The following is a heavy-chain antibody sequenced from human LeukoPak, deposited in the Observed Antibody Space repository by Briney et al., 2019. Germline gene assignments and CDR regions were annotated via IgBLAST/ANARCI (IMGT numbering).Heavy chain of an antibody. CDR2: IYPGDSDT. Sequence: GESLKISCKGSGYIFTSYWIVWVRQMPGKGLEWMGIIYPGDSDTRYSPSFQGQVTISADKSISTAYLQWSSLKASDTAMYYCARRGIATVTTDWYFDLWGRGTLVTVSS. D-gene: IGHD4-17*01. CDR3: ARRGIATVTTDWYFDL. J-gene: IGHJ2*01. CDR1: GYIFTSYW. V-gene: IGHV5-51*01.